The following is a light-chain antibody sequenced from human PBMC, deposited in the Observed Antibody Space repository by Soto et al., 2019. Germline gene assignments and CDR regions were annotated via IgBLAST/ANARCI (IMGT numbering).Light chain of an antibody. J-gene: IGLJ3*02. CDR3: LLFMSSGISV. V-gene: IGLV8-61*01. CDR2: NTD. Sequence: QAVATQEPSLSVSPGGTVTLTCGLTSGSVSTTHYASWYQQTPGQTPRTLIYNTDIRASGVPERFSASILENRAALTITGAQADDECHYYCLLFMSSGISVFGGGTKLTVL. CDR1: SGSVSTTHY.